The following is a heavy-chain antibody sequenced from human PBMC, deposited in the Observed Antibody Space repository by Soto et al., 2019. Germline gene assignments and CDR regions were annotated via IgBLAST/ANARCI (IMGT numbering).Heavy chain of an antibody. J-gene: IGHJ6*02. CDR1: GFIFSSYA. CDR3: AGFMYYYDNSGYYTGLYGMDV. D-gene: IGHD3-22*01. Sequence: EVQLLESGGGLVQPGGSLRLSCATSGFIFSSYAMSWVRQAPGKGLEWVSGMSGRGGKNSTTYNADSVKGRFTTSRDDSNKTPFLQMNRLRAVDTAVYYWAGFMYYYDNSGYYTGLYGMDVWGQGATVAVSS. V-gene: IGHV3-23*01. CDR2: MSGRGGKNSTT.